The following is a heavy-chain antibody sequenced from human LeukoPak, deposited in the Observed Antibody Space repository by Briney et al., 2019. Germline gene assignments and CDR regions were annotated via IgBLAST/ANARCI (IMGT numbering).Heavy chain of an antibody. CDR3: TTDLSSWYEDY. J-gene: IGHJ4*02. D-gene: IGHD6-13*01. CDR1: GFTFSNAW. Sequence: PGGSLRLSCAASGFTFSNAWMSWVRQAPGKGLEWVGRIKSKTDGGTTDYAAPVKGRFTISRDDSKNTLYLQMNSPKTEDTAVYYCTTDLSSWYEDYWGQGTLVTVSS. CDR2: IKSKTDGGTT. V-gene: IGHV3-15*01.